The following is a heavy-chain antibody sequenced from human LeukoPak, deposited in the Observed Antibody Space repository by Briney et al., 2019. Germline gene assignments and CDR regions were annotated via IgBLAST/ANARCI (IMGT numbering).Heavy chain of an antibody. D-gene: IGHD3-22*01. Sequence: GGSLRLSCAASGFTFSSYWMSWVRQAPGKGLEWGANIKQDGSEKYYVDSVKGRFTISRDNAKNSLYLQMNSLRAEDTAVYYCARDNDYDSSGYYPYYFDYWGQGTLVTVSS. CDR3: ARDNDYDSSGYYPYYFDY. J-gene: IGHJ4*02. V-gene: IGHV3-7*01. CDR2: IKQDGSEK. CDR1: GFTFSSYW.